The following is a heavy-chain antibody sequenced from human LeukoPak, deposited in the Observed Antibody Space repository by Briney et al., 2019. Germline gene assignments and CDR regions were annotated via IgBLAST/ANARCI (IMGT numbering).Heavy chain of an antibody. V-gene: IGHV1-69*05. CDR2: IIPIFGTA. D-gene: IGHD5-12*01. J-gene: IGHJ4*02. Sequence: SVKVSCKASGGTFSSYAISWVRQAPGQGLEWIGGIIPIFGTANYAQKFQGRVTMTRNPSISTAYMELSSLRSEDTAVYYCARGLRSGYVPFDYWGQGTLVTVSS. CDR1: GGTFSSYA. CDR3: ARGLRSGYVPFDY.